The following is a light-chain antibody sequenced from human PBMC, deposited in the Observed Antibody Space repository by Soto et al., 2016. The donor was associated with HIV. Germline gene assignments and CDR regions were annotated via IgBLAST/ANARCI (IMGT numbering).Light chain of an antibody. CDR3: NSRDSSGXHVI. V-gene: IGLV3-19*01. CDR2: GKN. J-gene: IGLJ2*01. Sequence: SSELTQGPPVSVALGQTVTITCQGDSLRNYYASWYQQRPGQAPVLVMYGKNNRPPGIPDRFSGSSSGDTASMTITGAQAEDEADYYCNSRDSSGXHVIFGGGTRLTVL. CDR1: SLRNYY.